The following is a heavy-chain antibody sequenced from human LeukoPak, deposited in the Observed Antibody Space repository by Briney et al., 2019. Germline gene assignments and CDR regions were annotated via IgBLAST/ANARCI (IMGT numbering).Heavy chain of an antibody. CDR3: ARAEKNYYGTGSYSANWFDP. CDR1: GDTFTGYY. CDR2: INPNSGGT. Sequence: GASVKVSCKASGDTFTGYYMHWVRQAPGQGLEWMGWINPNSGGTNYAQKFQGRVTITRDTSASTAYMELSSLRSEDTAVYYCARAEKNYYGTGSYSANWFDPWGQGTLVTVSS. J-gene: IGHJ5*02. V-gene: IGHV1-2*02. D-gene: IGHD3-10*01.